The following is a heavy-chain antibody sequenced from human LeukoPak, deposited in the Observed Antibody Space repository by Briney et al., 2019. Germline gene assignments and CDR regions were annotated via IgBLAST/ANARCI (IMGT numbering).Heavy chain of an antibody. CDR3: ARTTEGGYTYGYFYYYYMDV. V-gene: IGHV4-39*07. CDR2: FYYSGST. D-gene: IGHD5-18*01. J-gene: IGHJ6*03. CDR1: GGSISSSDYY. Sequence: SETLSLTCTVSGGSISSSDYYWGWIRQPPGKGLEWIGSFYYSGSTYYNPSLKSRVTISVDTSKNQFSLKLSSVTAADTAVYYCARTTEGGYTYGYFYYYYMDVWGKGTTVTISS.